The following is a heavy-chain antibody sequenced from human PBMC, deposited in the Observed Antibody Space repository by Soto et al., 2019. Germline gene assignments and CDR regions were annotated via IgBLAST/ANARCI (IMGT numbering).Heavy chain of an antibody. CDR1: GFTFSDYA. D-gene: IGHD2-15*01. J-gene: IGHJ6*02. CDR3: ARDYILVRTGGSYNYGMDV. Sequence: GGSLRLSCAASGFTFSDYAMHWVRQAPGKGLEWVAVVAYDGRSKYYADSVKGRFTISRDNSRTTVYLQMNSLRDEDTAMYYCARDYILVRTGGSYNYGMDVWGRGTTVTVTS. V-gene: IGHV3-30*04. CDR2: VAYDGRSK.